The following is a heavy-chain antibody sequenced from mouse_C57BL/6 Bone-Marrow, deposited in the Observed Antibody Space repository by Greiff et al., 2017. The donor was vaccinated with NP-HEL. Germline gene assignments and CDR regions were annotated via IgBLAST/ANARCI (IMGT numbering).Heavy chain of an antibody. V-gene: IGHV5-2*01. CDR1: EYEFPSHD. Sequence: EVMLVESGGGLVQPGESLKLSCESNEYEFPSHDMSWVRKTPEKRLELVAAINSDGGSTYYPDTMERRFIISRDNTKKTLYLQMSSLRSEDTALYYCARYGYDGGVYAMDYWGQGTSVTVSS. CDR2: INSDGGST. CDR3: ARYGYDGGVYAMDY. J-gene: IGHJ4*01. D-gene: IGHD2-2*01.